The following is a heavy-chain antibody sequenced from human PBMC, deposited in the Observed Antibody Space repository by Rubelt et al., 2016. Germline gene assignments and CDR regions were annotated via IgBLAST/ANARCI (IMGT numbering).Heavy chain of an antibody. V-gene: IGHV3-15*01. J-gene: IGHJ1*01. CDR3: AAESSYSASGTSFVYFHF. D-gene: IGHD3-10*01. CDR2: FRTLGVDGTT. Sequence: KGLEWVGRFRTLGVDGTTDYAAPVKVRFTISRDDSKKTVYLKMKSLKTEDTAVYYCAAESSYSASGTSFVYFHFWGQGTLVTVSS.